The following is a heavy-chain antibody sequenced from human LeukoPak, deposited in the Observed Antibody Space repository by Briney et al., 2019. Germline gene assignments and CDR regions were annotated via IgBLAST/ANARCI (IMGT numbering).Heavy chain of an antibody. Sequence: GGSLRLSCAASGFTVSNNYMIWVRQAPGKGLEWVSVIYAGDSTYYAESVKGRFTISRDNSKNTLFLQMSSLRAEDTAVYYCVNSQDLLSSFDYWGQGTLVTVSS. CDR2: IYAGDST. J-gene: IGHJ4*02. CDR3: VNSQDLLSSFDY. V-gene: IGHV3-53*05. CDR1: GFTVSNNY. D-gene: IGHD3-9*01.